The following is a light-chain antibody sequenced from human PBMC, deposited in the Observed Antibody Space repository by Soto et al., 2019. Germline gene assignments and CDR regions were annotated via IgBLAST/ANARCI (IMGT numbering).Light chain of an antibody. CDR2: GAS. CDR1: QRVSSGY. V-gene: IGKV3-20*01. CDR3: QQYGGSPAIT. J-gene: IGKJ5*01. Sequence: EIVLTQSPATLSVSPGEGATLSCRAIQRVSSGYVAWYQQKPGQAPRLLIYGASSRATGIPDRFRASASGTDFTLTISRLEPEDFAVYFCQQYGGSPAITFGQGTRLEIK.